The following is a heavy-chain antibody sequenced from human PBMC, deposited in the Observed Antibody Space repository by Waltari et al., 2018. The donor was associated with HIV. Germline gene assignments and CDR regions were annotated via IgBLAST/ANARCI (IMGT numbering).Heavy chain of an antibody. CDR3: ARDRQGTVTKDFDY. Sequence: DVQLVESGGGVVTPGGYLSAHCAAQAFPFTRYSTNWVRQATGKGLEWVSSISSSSTFIYYADSVKGRFTISRDNAKNSLYLQMNSLRAEDTAVYYCARDRQGTVTKDFDYWGQGTLVTVSS. V-gene: IGHV3-21*01. CDR2: ISSSSTFI. CDR1: AFPFTRYS. D-gene: IGHD4-17*01. J-gene: IGHJ4*02.